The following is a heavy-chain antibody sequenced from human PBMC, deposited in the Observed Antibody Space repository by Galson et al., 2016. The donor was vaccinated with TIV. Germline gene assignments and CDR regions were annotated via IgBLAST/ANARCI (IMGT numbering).Heavy chain of an antibody. CDR2: INPSGAGT. D-gene: IGHD3-22*01. J-gene: IGHJ4*02. CDR1: GFTFSDYY. V-gene: IGHV1-46*01. Sequence: SVKVSCKASGFTFSDYYMHWVRQAPGQGLEWMGIINPSGAGTSYPQRFQGRISLTRDTSTSTVYMEVSSLKSEDTAVYYCARQHYYYNNGNYYWGQGTLVTVSS. CDR3: ARQHYYYNNGNYY.